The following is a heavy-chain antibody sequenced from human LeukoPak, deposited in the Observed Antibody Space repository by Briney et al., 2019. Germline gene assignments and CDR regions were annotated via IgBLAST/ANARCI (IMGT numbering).Heavy chain of an antibody. CDR2: IYYFGST. CDR3: ARQGHNWNDGGVNWFDP. CDR1: GGSTSSSGYY. D-gene: IGHD1-20*01. Sequence: PSETLSLTCTVSGGSTSSSGYYWGWIRQPPGRGLEWIGSIYYFGSTYYNPSLKSRVTISVDTSKNQFSLKLNSVTAADTAVYYCARQGHNWNDGGVNWFDPWGQGALVTVSS. V-gene: IGHV4-39*01. J-gene: IGHJ5*02.